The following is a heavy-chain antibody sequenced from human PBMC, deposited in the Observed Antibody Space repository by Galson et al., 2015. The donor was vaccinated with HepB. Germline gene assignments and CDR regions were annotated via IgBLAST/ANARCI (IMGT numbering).Heavy chain of an antibody. CDR1: GFTFSSYA. Sequence: SLRLSCAASGFTFSSYAMHWVRQAPGKGLEWVAVISYDGSNKYYADSVKGRFTISRDNSKNTLYLQMNSLRAEDTAVYYCARTPRGYSGYNGGWRGYSYAAFDYWGQGTLVTVSS. CDR3: ARTPRGYSGYNGGWRGYSYAAFDY. D-gene: IGHD5-12*01. V-gene: IGHV3-30*04. J-gene: IGHJ4*02. CDR2: ISYDGSNK.